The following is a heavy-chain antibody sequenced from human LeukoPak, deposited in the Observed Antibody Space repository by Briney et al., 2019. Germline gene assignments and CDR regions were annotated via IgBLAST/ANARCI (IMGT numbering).Heavy chain of an antibody. Sequence: GGSLRLSCAASGFTFSNYWMSWVRQAPEKGLEWVANIKQDGSVKQHVDSVKDRFTISRDNAKNSLYLQMNSMRAEDTAVYYCARDRDDGGFEYWGQGTLVTVSS. D-gene: IGHD4-23*01. J-gene: IGHJ4*02. CDR1: GFTFSNYW. CDR2: IKQDGSVK. V-gene: IGHV3-7*01. CDR3: ARDRDDGGFEY.